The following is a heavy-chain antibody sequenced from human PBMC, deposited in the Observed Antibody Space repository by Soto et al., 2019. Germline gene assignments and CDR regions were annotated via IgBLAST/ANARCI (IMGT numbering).Heavy chain of an antibody. CDR1: GFSFRNDW. V-gene: IGHV3-74*01. Sequence: EVQLVEAGGGLVQPGGSLRLSCEVSGFSFRNDWMHWLRQDPGKGLVWVSRINSDGSRTTYADSVKGRFTIFRDNAKNTLYMEMNGLRAEDTALYYCARANGDSFFDYCGQGTMVTVSS. J-gene: IGHJ4*02. CDR3: ARANGDSFFDY. CDR2: INSDGSRT. D-gene: IGHD4-17*01.